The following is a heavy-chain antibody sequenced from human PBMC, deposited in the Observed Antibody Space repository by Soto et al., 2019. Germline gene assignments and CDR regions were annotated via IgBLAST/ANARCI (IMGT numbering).Heavy chain of an antibody. D-gene: IGHD3-3*01. CDR1: GYTFTGYY. V-gene: IGHV1-2*04. J-gene: IGHJ4*02. Sequence: ASVKVSCKASGYTFTGYYMHWVRQAPGQGLEWMGWINPNSVGTNYAQKFQGWVTMTRDTSISTAYMELSRLRSDYTAVYYCARWVRFLDGFDYWGQGTLVTVSS. CDR3: ARWVRFLDGFDY. CDR2: INPNSVGT.